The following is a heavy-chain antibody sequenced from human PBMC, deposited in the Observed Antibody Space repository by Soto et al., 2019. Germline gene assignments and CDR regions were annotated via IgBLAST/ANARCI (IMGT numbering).Heavy chain of an antibody. CDR3: ARVHSGWSSGHGLDV. CDR1: GASVSSYF. V-gene: IGHV4-59*02. D-gene: IGHD6-19*01. CDR2: IYNSGRT. J-gene: IGHJ6*02. Sequence: PSETLSLTCTVSGASVSSYFWSWVRQPTGKGLEWIGYIYNSGRTNYNPSLKSRVTISLDTSDNDFSLRLTSLTAADTAVYYCARVHSGWSSGHGLDVWGQGTTVTVS.